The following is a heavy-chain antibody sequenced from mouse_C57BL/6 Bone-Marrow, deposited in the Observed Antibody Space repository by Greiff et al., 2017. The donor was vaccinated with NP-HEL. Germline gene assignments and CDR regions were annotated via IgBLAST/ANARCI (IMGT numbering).Heavy chain of an antibody. Sequence: EVQLQQSVAELVRPGASVKLSCTASGFNIKNTYMHWVKQSPEQGLEWIGSIVPASGNTKYAPKFQGQATITADTSSNTAYLQLSSLTSEDTAIYYCARFGHYEDYYAMDYWGQGTSVTVSS. V-gene: IGHV14-3*01. CDR3: ARFGHYEDYYAMDY. CDR1: GFNIKNTY. J-gene: IGHJ4*01. CDR2: IVPASGNT. D-gene: IGHD2-1*01.